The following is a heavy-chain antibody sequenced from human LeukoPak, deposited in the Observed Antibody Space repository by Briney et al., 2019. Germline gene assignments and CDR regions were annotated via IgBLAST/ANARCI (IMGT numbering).Heavy chain of an antibody. J-gene: IGHJ4*02. Sequence: GGSLRLSCAASGFTVSSNYMSWVRQAPGKGLEWVSVIYSGGSTYYADSVKGRFTISRHNSKNTLYLQMNSLRAEDTAVYYCARGKRPRFLEWLLPFDYWGQGTLVAVSS. CDR1: GFTVSSNY. CDR3: ARGKRPRFLEWLLPFDY. V-gene: IGHV3-53*04. CDR2: IYSGGST. D-gene: IGHD3-3*01.